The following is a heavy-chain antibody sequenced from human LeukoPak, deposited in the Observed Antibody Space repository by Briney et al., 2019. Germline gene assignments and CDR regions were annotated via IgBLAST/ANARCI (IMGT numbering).Heavy chain of an antibody. Sequence: SVKVSCKASGGTFSSYAISWVRQAPGQGLEWMGGIIPIFGTANYALKFQGRVTITADESTSTAYMELSSLRSEDTAVYYCARVGDFWSGYYDYYYYMDVWGKGTTVTVSS. CDR3: ARVGDFWSGYYDYYYYMDV. D-gene: IGHD3-3*01. CDR2: IIPIFGTA. J-gene: IGHJ6*03. V-gene: IGHV1-69*13. CDR1: GGTFSSYA.